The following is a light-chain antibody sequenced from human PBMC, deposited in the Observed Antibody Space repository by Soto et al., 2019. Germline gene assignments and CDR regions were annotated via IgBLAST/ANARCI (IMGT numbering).Light chain of an antibody. CDR1: QSVLYSSNNKNY. CDR3: QQYGNPRIT. CDR2: WAS. J-gene: IGKJ1*01. Sequence: IVMSQSPASLAVSLGERATINCKSSQSVLYSSNNKNYLAWYQQKPGQPPKLLIYWASTRESGVPDRFSGSGSGTDFTLTISRLEPEDFAMYFCQQYGNPRITFGQGTKVDIK. V-gene: IGKV4-1*01.